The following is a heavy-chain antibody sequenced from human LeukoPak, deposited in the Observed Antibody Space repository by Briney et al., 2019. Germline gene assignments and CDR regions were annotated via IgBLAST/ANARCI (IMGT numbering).Heavy chain of an antibody. CDR1: GFTFSDYY. V-gene: IGHV3-11*01. D-gene: IGHD1-26*01. CDR2: ISSSGSTI. J-gene: IGHJ4*02. Sequence: PGGSLRLSCAASGFTFSDYYMSWIRQAPGKGLEWVSYISSSGSTIYYADSVKGRFTISRDNAKNSLYLQMNSMRAEDTAVYYCAREISGERTYYFDYWGQGTLVTVSS. CDR3: AREISGERTYYFDY.